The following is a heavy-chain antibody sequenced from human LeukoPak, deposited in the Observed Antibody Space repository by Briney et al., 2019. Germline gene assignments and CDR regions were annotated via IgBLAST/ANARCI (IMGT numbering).Heavy chain of an antibody. CDR3: ARHEEEDGYNAKTIDY. CDR1: GGSISRSNNY. Sequence: SETLSLTCTVSGGSISRSNNYWGWVRQPPGTGLERIGSIHYSGTTYYNPSLRSRVTISVDTSKNQFSLKLSSMTAADTAVYYCARHEEEDGYNAKTIDYWGQGTLVTVSS. CDR2: IHYSGTT. D-gene: IGHD5-24*01. V-gene: IGHV4-39*01. J-gene: IGHJ4*02.